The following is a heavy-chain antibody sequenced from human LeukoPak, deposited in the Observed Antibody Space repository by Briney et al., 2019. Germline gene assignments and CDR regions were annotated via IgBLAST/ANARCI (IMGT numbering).Heavy chain of an antibody. D-gene: IGHD3-22*01. V-gene: IGHV3-21*01. CDR3: ARVGSYYDSSGYSPGAFDI. Sequence: GGSLRLSCAASGFTFSSYSMNWVRQAPGKGLEWVSSISSSSSYIYYADSVKGRFTISRDNAKNSLYLQMNSLRAEDTAVYYCARVGSYYDSSGYSPGAFDIWGQGTMVTVSS. CDR2: ISSSSSYI. J-gene: IGHJ3*02. CDR1: GFTFSSYS.